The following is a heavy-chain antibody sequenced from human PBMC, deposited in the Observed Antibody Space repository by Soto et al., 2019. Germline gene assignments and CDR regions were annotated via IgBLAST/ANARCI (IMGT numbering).Heavy chain of an antibody. Sequence: QVQVVQSGAEVKKPGASVKVSCKASGYTFTSFYLHWVRPAPGQGLEWMGRINPSGGSTSYAQRFQGRVTVTRDTSTSTVYMELSSLRSDDTAVYYCARGGSVAVVTDGFDHWGQGTLVTVSS. V-gene: IGHV1-46*01. CDR1: GYTFTSFY. J-gene: IGHJ4*02. CDR2: INPSGGST. D-gene: IGHD2-21*02. CDR3: ARGGSVAVVTDGFDH.